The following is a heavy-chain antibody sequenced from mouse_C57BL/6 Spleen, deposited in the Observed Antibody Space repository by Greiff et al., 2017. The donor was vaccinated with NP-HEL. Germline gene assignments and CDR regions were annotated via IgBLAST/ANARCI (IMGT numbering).Heavy chain of an antibody. CDR3: AREDYYGSSAWFAY. CDR1: GYAFSSYW. J-gene: IGHJ3*01. V-gene: IGHV1-80*01. D-gene: IGHD1-1*01. CDR2: IYPGDGDT. Sequence: QVQLKESGAELVKPGASVKISCKASGYAFSSYWMNWVKQRPGKGLEWIGQIYPGDGDTNYNGKFKGKATLTADKSSSTAYMQLSSLTSEDSAVYFCAREDYYGSSAWFAYWGQGTLVTVSA.